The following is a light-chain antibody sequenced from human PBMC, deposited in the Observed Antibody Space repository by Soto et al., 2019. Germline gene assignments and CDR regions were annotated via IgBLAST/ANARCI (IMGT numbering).Light chain of an antibody. Sequence: QSALTQPPSASGSPGQSVTISCTGTSSDVGAYNYVAWYQQRPGKAPKLMIYEVNKRPSGVPDRFSGSRYGNTDSLTVSGLQTEDQADYYCSSYAGSDVFVFGTGTKLTV. CDR3: SSYAGSDVFV. CDR2: EVN. V-gene: IGLV2-8*01. CDR1: SSDVGAYNY. J-gene: IGLJ1*01.